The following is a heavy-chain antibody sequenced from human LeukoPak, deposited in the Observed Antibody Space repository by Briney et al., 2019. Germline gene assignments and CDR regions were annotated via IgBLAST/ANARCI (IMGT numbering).Heavy chain of an antibody. CDR1: GFTFSSYS. Sequence: TGGSLRLSCAASGFTFSSYSMHWVRQAPGKGLVWASGIDADGSATVYADSVKGRSTISRDNAKNTVFLQMNSLTAEDTAVYFCAREEERGDYFDYWGQGTLVTVSS. J-gene: IGHJ4*02. CDR3: AREEERGDYFDY. V-gene: IGHV3-74*01. CDR2: IDADGSAT. D-gene: IGHD3-16*01.